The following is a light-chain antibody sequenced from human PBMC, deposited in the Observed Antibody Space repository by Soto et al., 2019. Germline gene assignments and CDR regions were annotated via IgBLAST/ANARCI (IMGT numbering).Light chain of an antibody. J-gene: IGKJ5*01. Sequence: DIQLTQSTSFLSASVGDRVTITCRASQGISSYLAWYQQKPGKAPKLLIYAASTLQSGVPSRFSGSGSGTEFTLTISSLQPEDFATYYCQQLNSFPITFGQGTRLEIK. CDR3: QQLNSFPIT. CDR1: QGISSY. V-gene: IGKV1-9*01. CDR2: AAS.